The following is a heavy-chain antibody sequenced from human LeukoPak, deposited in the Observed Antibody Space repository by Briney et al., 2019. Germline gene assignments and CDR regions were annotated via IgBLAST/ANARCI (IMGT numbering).Heavy chain of an antibody. J-gene: IGHJ6*02. Sequence: ASVKVSCKASGYTFTGYYMHWVRQAPGQGLEWMGWINPNSGGTNYAQKFQGWVTMTRDTSISTAYMELSRLRSDDTAVYYCASALSNHYGMDVWGRGTTVTVSS. V-gene: IGHV1-2*04. CDR1: GYTFTGYY. CDR2: INPNSGGT. CDR3: ASALSNHYGMDV. D-gene: IGHD3-3*02.